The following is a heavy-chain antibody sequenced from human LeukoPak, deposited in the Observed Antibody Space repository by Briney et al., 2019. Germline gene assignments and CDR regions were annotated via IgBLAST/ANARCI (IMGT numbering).Heavy chain of an antibody. J-gene: IGHJ4*02. V-gene: IGHV3-23*01. D-gene: IGHD3-22*01. CDR2: ISGSGGST. CDR3: ASLDYFDSSDYGDY. Sequence: GSLGLSCAASGFTFSNYAMSWVRQAPGKGLEWVSAISGSGGSTYYADSVKGRFTISRDNSKNTLYLQMNSLRAEDTALYYCASLDYFDSSDYGDYWGQGTLVTVSS. CDR1: GFTFSNYA.